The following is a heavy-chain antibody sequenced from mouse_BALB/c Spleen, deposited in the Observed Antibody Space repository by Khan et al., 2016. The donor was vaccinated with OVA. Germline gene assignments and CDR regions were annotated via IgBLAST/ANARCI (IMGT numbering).Heavy chain of an antibody. CDR2: VSSFGYYT. CDR3: AGMSYYDGTEGLAY. CDR1: GFTFSTYG. D-gene: IGHD1-1*01. Sequence: EVELVESGGDLVKPGGSRKLSCAASGFTFSTYGMAWVRQTPDKRPEWVAIVSSFGYYTYYPDTVKGRFTISRDNAKNTLYLQMSSLKSEDTAMFYCAGMSYYDGTEGLAYWGQGTLVTVSA. V-gene: IGHV5-6*01. J-gene: IGHJ3*01.